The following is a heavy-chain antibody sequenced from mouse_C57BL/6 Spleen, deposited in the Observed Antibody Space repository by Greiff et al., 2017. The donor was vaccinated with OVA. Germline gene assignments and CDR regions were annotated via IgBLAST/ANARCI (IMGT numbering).Heavy chain of an antibody. CDR2: INPNNGGT. CDR3: ARKDYDGSWFAY. V-gene: IGHV1-26*01. Sequence: EVQLQQSGPELVKPGASVKISCKASGYTFTDYYMNWVKQSHGKSLEWIGDINPNNGGTSYNQKFKGKATLTVDKSSSTAYMELRSLTSEDSAVYDGARKDYDGSWFAYWGQGTLVTVSA. CDR1: GYTFTDYY. J-gene: IGHJ3*01. D-gene: IGHD2-4*01.